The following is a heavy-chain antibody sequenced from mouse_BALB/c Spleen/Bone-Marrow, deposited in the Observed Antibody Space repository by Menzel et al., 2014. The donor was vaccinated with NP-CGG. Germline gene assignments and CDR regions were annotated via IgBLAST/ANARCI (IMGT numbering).Heavy chain of an antibody. V-gene: IGHV2-3*01. CDR2: IWCDGGT. CDR3: AKYGNPAY. CDR1: GFSLTSYG. J-gene: IGHJ3*01. D-gene: IGHD2-10*02. Sequence: VKLMESGPGLVAPSPRLSIPCTVSGFSLTSYGVRWVRQPPGKGQEWLGVIWCDGGTNYHSALLYRLRISKDNSNSQVFLKLNRRQTDDTATYYCAKYGNPAYWGQGTLVTVSA.